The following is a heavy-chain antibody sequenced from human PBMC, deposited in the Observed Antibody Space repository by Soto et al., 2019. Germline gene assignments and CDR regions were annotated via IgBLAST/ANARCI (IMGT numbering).Heavy chain of an antibody. J-gene: IGHJ6*03. CDR1: GFTFSSYA. CDR3: AKGFHDCSSTSCYFYYYYMDV. D-gene: IGHD2-2*01. V-gene: IGHV3-23*01. Sequence: GGSLRLSCAASGFTFSSYAMSWVRQAPGKGLEWVSAISGSGGSTYYADSVKGRFTISRDNSKNTLYLQMNSLRAEDTAVYYCAKGFHDCSSTSCYFYYYYMDVWGKGTTVTVSS. CDR2: ISGSGGST.